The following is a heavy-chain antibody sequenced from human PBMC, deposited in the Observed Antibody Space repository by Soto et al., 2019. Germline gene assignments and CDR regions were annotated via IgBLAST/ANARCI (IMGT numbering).Heavy chain of an antibody. Sequence: GGSLRLSCAASGFTFSSYGMHWVRQAPGKGLEWVAVISYDGSNKYYADSVKGRFTISRDNSKNTLYLQMNSLRAEDTAVYYCAKDRDYGDYVLAGFFDYWGQGTLVTVSS. J-gene: IGHJ4*02. CDR3: AKDRDYGDYVLAGFFDY. V-gene: IGHV3-30*18. CDR1: GFTFSSYG. D-gene: IGHD4-17*01. CDR2: ISYDGSNK.